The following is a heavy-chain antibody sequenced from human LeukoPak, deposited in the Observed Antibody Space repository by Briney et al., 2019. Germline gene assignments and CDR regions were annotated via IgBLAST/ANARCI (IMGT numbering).Heavy chain of an antibody. Sequence: SVKVSCKASGGTFSSYAISWVRQAPGQGLEWMGGIIPIFGTANYAQKFQGRVTITTDESTSTAYMELSSLRSEDTAVYYCARVSCSGGSCYSFDYWGQGTLVTVSS. D-gene: IGHD2-15*01. V-gene: IGHV1-69*05. CDR1: GGTFSSYA. CDR3: ARVSCSGGSCYSFDY. J-gene: IGHJ4*02. CDR2: IIPIFGTA.